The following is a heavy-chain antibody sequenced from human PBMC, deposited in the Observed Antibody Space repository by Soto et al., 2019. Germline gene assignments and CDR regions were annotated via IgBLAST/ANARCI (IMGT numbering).Heavy chain of an antibody. CDR1: GGSISSGGYY. CDR2: IYYSGST. D-gene: IGHD2-21*01. CDR3: AASWVGCGGFNYYGMDV. Sequence: QVQLQESGPGLVKPSQTLSLTCTVSGGSISSGGYYWSWIRQHPGKGLEWIGYIYYSGSTYYNPSIPSRVTISLDASKNQCSLKLISVTAADTAVYYCAASWVGCGGFNYYGMDVWGQGTTFTVSS. V-gene: IGHV4-31*03. J-gene: IGHJ6*02.